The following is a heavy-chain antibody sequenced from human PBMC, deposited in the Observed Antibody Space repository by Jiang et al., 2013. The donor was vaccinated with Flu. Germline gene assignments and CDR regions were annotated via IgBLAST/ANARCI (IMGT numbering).Heavy chain of an antibody. V-gene: IGHV3-15*07. CDR2: IKSKTDGGTT. CDR1: GFTFNHAW. D-gene: IGHD5-24*01. J-gene: IGHJ4*02. CDR3: TTRQFDEIDY. Sequence: QLVESGGGLVKPGGSLRLSCAASGFTFNHAWMNWVRQAPGKGLEWVGRIKSKTDGGTTDYVAPVKGRFIISRDDSKNTLYLQMNSLKTEDTAVYYCTTRQFDEIDYWGQGTLVTVSS.